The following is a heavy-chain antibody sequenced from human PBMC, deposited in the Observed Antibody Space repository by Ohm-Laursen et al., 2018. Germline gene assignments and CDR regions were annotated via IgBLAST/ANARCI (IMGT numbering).Heavy chain of an antibody. CDR2: ISHDGNNK. D-gene: IGHD3-16*01. J-gene: IGHJ4*02. Sequence: SLRLSCAASGLTFSTYGMLWVRQTPGKGLEWLAVISHDGNNKYYADSIKGRFTISRDNSKNTLFLQMNSLRLEDTAVYYCAREAWGSYDYWGQGTLVTVSS. CDR3: AREAWGSYDY. CDR1: GLTFSTYG. V-gene: IGHV3-30*03.